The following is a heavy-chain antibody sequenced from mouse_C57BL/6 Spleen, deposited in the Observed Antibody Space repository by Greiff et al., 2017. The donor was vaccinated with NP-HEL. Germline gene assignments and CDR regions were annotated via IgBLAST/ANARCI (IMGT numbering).Heavy chain of an antibody. CDR2: IYPRDGST. D-gene: IGHD2-3*01. CDR3: ARRNDGYFSYYFDY. J-gene: IGHJ2*01. CDR1: GYTFTSYD. Sequence: QVQLQQSGPELVKPGASVKLSCKASGYTFTSYDINWVKQRPGQGLEWIGWIYPRDGSTKYNEKFKGKATLTVDTSSSTAYMELHSLTSEDSAVYYCARRNDGYFSYYFDYWGQGTTLTVSS. V-gene: IGHV1-85*01.